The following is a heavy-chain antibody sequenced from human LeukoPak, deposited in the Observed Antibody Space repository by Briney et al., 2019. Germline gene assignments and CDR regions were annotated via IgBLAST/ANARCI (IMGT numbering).Heavy chain of an antibody. CDR2: IYHSGST. CDR3: ARGWGYEIDAFDI. V-gene: IGHV4-38-2*02. Sequence: PSETLSLICTVSGYSISSGYYWGWIRQPPGKGLEWIGSIYHSGSTYYNPSLKSRVTISVDTSKNQFSLKLSSVTAADTAVYYCARGWGYEIDAFDIWGQGTMVTVSS. J-gene: IGHJ3*02. CDR1: GYSISSGYY. D-gene: IGHD5-12*01.